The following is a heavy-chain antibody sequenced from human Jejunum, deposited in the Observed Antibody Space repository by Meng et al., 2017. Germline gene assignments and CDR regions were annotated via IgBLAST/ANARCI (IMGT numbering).Heavy chain of an antibody. CDR3: GPESTGDH. CDR2: INKNASAT. CDR1: GFSFSSLW. V-gene: IGHV3-74*02. Sequence: QLGGSGGGLVMPGGPLRLSRQAFGFSFSSLWMHWVRQAPGKGLFWVSRINKNASATYFADSVKGRFIISRDNAKNTLYLQINSLRAEDTGVYYCGPESTGDHWGQGTLVTVSS. D-gene: IGHD2-8*02. J-gene: IGHJ4*02.